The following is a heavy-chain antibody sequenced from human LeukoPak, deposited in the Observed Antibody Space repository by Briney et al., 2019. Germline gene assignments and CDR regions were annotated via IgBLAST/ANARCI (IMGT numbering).Heavy chain of an antibody. D-gene: IGHD3-16*01. V-gene: IGHV3-7*04. CDR3: ARGGSEYLW. CDR2: INSDGSGK. CDR1: GFNFSSYW. Sequence: GGSLRLSCAASGFNFSSYWMSWVRKAPGKGLEWVANINSDGSGKYHVDSVRGRFTISRDNAKNSLYLQLNSLRVEDTAVYYCARGGSEYLWGGQGTLVTVSS. J-gene: IGHJ4*02.